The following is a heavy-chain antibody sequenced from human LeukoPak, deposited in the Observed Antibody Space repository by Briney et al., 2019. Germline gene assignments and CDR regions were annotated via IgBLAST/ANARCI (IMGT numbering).Heavy chain of an antibody. CDR1: GFTFSSYA. V-gene: IGHV3-23*01. CDR3: AKDSNYDILTGYYILYFDY. D-gene: IGHD3-9*01. CDR2: ISGSGGST. J-gene: IGHJ4*02. Sequence: GGSLRLSCAASGFTFSSYAMSWVRQAPGKGLEWVSAISGSGGSTYYADSVKGRFTISRDNSKNTLYLQMNSLRAEDTAVYYCAKDSNYDILTGYYILYFDYWGQGTLVTVSS.